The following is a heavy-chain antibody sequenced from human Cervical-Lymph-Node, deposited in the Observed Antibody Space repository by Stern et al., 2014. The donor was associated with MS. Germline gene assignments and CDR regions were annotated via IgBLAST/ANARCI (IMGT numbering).Heavy chain of an antibody. J-gene: IGHJ4*02. CDR2: ISAYNGNT. CDR1: GYTFTSYG. V-gene: IGHV1-18*01. CDR3: ARVDPLYVLRQLGFDY. Sequence: VQLVESGAEVKKPGASVKVSCKASGYTFTSYGISWVRQAPGQGLEWMGWISAYNGNTNYAQKLQGRVTMTTDTSTSTAYMELRSLRSDDTAVYYCARVDPLYVLRQLGFDYWGQGTLVTVSS. D-gene: IGHD3-3*01.